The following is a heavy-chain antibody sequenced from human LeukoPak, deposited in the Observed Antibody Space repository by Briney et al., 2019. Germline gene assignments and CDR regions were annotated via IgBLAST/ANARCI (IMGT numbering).Heavy chain of an antibody. CDR1: GFTFSSYS. J-gene: IGHJ4*02. CDR2: ISSSSSYI. V-gene: IGHV3-21*01. D-gene: IGHD3-22*01. Sequence: GGSLRLSCAASGFTFSSYSMNWVRQAPGKGLEWVSSISSSSSYIYYADSVKGRFTISRDNAKNSLYLQMNSLRAEDTAVYYCAPLVTMIVVVPYWGQGTLVTVSS. CDR3: APLVTMIVVVPY.